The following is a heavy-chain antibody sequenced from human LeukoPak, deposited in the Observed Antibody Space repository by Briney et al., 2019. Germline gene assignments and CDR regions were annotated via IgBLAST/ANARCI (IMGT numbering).Heavy chain of an antibody. CDR1: GYTFTGYY. V-gene: IGHV1-2*02. J-gene: IGHJ4*02. CDR2: INPNSGGT. Sequence: GASVKVSCKASGYTFTGYYMHWVRQAPGQGLEWMGWINPNSGGTNYAQKFQGRVTMTRDTSISTAYMELSRLRSDDTAVYYCARAFTYYYDSSGYGVWGQGTLVTVSS. D-gene: IGHD3-22*01. CDR3: ARAFTYYYDSSGYGV.